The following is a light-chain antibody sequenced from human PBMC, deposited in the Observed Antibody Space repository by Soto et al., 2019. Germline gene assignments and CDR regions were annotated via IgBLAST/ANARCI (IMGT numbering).Light chain of an antibody. CDR2: AAS. CDR3: QKYDSAPWT. Sequence: IQMTQSPSSLSASVGDRVIITCRASQGIANSLAWYQQKAGRVPQLLMHAASTLLSGVPSRFGGSGSGTDFTLTSGSRQPEDGATDYCQKYDSAPWTFGQGTKVEIK. V-gene: IGKV1-27*01. CDR1: QGIANS. J-gene: IGKJ1*01.